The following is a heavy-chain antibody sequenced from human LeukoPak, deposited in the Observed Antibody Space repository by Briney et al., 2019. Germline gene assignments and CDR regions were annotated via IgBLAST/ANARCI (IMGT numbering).Heavy chain of an antibody. J-gene: IGHJ4*02. D-gene: IGHD7-27*01. V-gene: IGHV3-23*01. CDR3: AKDGGLWVSAHWGDS. CDR2: VSDSGDSA. Sequence: GGSLRLSCAASGFTLSNYAMSWVRQAPGKGLEWVSTVSDSGDSAYYADSVKGRFTISRDNSKNTLYLQMNSLRAEDTAVYYCAKDGGLWVSAHWGDSWGRGTLVTVSS. CDR1: GFTLSNYA.